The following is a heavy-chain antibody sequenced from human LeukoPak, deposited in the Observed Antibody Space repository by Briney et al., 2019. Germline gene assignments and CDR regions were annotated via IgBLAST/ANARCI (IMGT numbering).Heavy chain of an antibody. J-gene: IGHJ4*02. D-gene: IGHD6-19*01. CDR3: ARVGPYSSGWGPLGY. CDR1: GFTVSSND. V-gene: IGHV3-53*04. Sequence: GGSLRLSCAASGFTVSSNDMSWVRQAPGKGLEWVSVIYSGGSTYYADSVKGRFTISRHNSKNTLYLQMNSLRAEDTAVYYCARVGPYSSGWGPLGYWGQGTLVTVTS. CDR2: IYSGGST.